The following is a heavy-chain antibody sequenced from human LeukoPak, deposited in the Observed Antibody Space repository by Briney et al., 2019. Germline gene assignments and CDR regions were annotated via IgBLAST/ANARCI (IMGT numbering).Heavy chain of an antibody. CDR1: RFTFSNYW. J-gene: IGHJ2*01. Sequence: GGSLRLSCAASRFTFSNYWMHWVRQGPGEGLAWVSRITNDGSDTGYADSVKGRFTISRDNAKNTLYLHMDSLSPEETVVYYCARDASPGYFDLWGRGTLVTVSS. CDR3: ARDASPGYFDL. V-gene: IGHV3-74*01. D-gene: IGHD2-15*01. CDR2: ITNDGSDT.